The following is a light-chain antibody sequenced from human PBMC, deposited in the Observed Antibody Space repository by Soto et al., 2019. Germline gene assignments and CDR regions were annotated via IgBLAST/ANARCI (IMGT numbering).Light chain of an antibody. CDR1: QSVSSNS. CDR2: GVS. J-gene: IGKJ1*01. Sequence: IVRTQTPATRSVSPGERATLSSRASQSVSSNSFAWYQQKPGQAPRLLIYGVSSRATGIPDRFSGSGSGTDFTLTISRLEPEDFAVYYCEQYGSSPRTFGQGTKVDI. V-gene: IGKV3-20*01. CDR3: EQYGSSPRT.